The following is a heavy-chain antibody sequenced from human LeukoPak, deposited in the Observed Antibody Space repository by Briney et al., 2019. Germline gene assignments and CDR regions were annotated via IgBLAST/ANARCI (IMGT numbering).Heavy chain of an antibody. J-gene: IGHJ4*02. V-gene: IGHV3-23*01. D-gene: IGHD2-21*01. CDR1: GFTFSSYA. Sequence: PGGSLRLSCAASGFTFSSYAMSWGRQAPGKGREWVSSISGSGGSTYYADSVKGRFTISRDNSKNTLYLQMNSLRAEDTAVYYCAKFLPTHIVVANYYFDYWGQGTLVTVSS. CDR2: ISGSGGST. CDR3: AKFLPTHIVVANYYFDY.